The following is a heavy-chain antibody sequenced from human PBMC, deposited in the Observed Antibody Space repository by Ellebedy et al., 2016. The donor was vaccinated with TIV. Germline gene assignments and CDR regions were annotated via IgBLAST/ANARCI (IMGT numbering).Heavy chain of an antibody. D-gene: IGHD3-9*01. J-gene: IGHJ4*02. Sequence: SETLSLXCTVSGGSITGYSWSWIRQPPGKGLEWILFISHSGHTEYNPSLKSRVIMSVHTSENQFSLKLSAVTAADTAVYYCARLTLSPASGQFDYWGQGTLVTVSS. CDR2: ISHSGHT. CDR1: GGSITGYS. CDR3: ARLTLSPASGQFDY. V-gene: IGHV4-59*01.